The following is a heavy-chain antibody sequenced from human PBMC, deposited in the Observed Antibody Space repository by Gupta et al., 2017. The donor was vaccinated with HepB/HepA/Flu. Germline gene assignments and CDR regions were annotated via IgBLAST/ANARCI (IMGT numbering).Heavy chain of an antibody. CDR1: GFTFRSYA. D-gene: IGHD2-2*01. Sequence: EVQLLESGGGLVQPGGSLRLSCAASGFTFRSYAMRWARQAPGKGLGWVSAISGSGGSTYYADSVKGRFTISRDNSKNTLYLQMNSLRAEDTAVYYCAKDLRDIVVVPAAMDDAFDIWGQGTMVTVSS. CDR3: AKDLRDIVVVPAAMDDAFDI. V-gene: IGHV3-23*01. J-gene: IGHJ3*02. CDR2: ISGSGGST.